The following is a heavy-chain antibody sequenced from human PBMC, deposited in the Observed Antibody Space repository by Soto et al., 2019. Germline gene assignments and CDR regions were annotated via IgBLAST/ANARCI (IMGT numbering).Heavy chain of an antibody. D-gene: IGHD3-22*01. Sequence: SETLSLTCTVSGGSISSYYWSWIRQPPGKGLEWIGYIYYSGSTNYNPSLKSRVTISVDTSKNQFSLKLSSVTAADTAVYYCARSTYDSSGYYGYWGQGTLVTVSS. CDR2: IYYSGST. CDR3: ARSTYDSSGYYGY. V-gene: IGHV4-59*01. CDR1: GGSISSYY. J-gene: IGHJ4*02.